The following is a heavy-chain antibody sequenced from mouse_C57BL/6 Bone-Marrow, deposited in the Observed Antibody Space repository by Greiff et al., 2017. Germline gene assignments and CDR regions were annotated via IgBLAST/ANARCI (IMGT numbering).Heavy chain of an antibody. J-gene: IGHJ1*03. D-gene: IGHD1-1*01. CDR2: INPNNGGT. Sequence: EVQLQQSGPELVKPGASVKISCKASGYTFTDYYMNWVKQSHGKSLEWIGDINPNNGGTSYTQKFKGKATLTVDKSSSTAYMELRSLTSEDSAVYYCARGDYDYYGSSYDWYFDVWGTGTTVTVSS. V-gene: IGHV1-26*01. CDR3: ARGDYDYYGSSYDWYFDV. CDR1: GYTFTDYY.